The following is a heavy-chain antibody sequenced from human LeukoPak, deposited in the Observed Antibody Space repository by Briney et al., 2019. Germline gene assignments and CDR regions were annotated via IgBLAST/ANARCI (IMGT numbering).Heavy chain of an antibody. CDR2: IYPGDSDT. D-gene: IGHD6-19*01. Sequence: GESLKISFKGSGYSFTGYWIGWVRQMPGKGLEWMGIIYPGDSDTRYSPSFQGQVTISADKSISTAYLQWSSLKASDTAMYYCAREAGLGIAVAGTGDAFDIWGQGTMVTVSS. V-gene: IGHV5-51*01. CDR1: GYSFTGYW. CDR3: AREAGLGIAVAGTGDAFDI. J-gene: IGHJ3*02.